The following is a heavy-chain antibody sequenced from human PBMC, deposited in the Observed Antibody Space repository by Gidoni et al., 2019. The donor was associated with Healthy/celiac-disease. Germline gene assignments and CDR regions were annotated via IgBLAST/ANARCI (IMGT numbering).Heavy chain of an antibody. CDR2: IDPSDSYT. J-gene: IGHJ6*02. V-gene: IGHV5-10-1*01. D-gene: IGHD2-21*02. Sequence: EVQLVQSGAEVKKPGESLRISCKGSGYSFTSYWISWVRQMPGKGLEWMGRIDPSDSYTNYSPSFQGHVTISADKSISTAYLQWSSLKASDTAMYYCARTNCGGDCYPPHPDYGMDVWGQGTTVTVSS. CDR1: GYSFTSYW. CDR3: ARTNCGGDCYPPHPDYGMDV.